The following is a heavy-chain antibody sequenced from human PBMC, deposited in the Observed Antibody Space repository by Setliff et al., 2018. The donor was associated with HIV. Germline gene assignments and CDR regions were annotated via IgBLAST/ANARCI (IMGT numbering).Heavy chain of an antibody. CDR2: INPSGGRT. CDR1: GYTFTNYY. Sequence: ASVKVSCKASGYTFTNYYIHWVRQAPGQGLEWMGLINPSGGRTSYAQKFQGRLTMTRDTSRSTVYMELSRLRSDDTALYYCARDDGGYNYAEAFDVWGQGTMVTVSS. D-gene: IGHD3-16*01. CDR3: ARDDGGYNYAEAFDV. J-gene: IGHJ3*01. V-gene: IGHV1-46*01.